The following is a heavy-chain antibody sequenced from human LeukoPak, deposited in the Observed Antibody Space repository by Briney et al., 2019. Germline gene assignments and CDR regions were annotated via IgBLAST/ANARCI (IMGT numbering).Heavy chain of an antibody. CDR1: GYTLTELS. CDR3: ATGLRRDGYNRNY. CDR2: FDPEDGET. J-gene: IGHJ4*02. V-gene: IGHV1-24*01. Sequence: VASVKVSCKVSGYTLTELSMHWVRQAPGKGLEWMGGFDPEDGETIYAQKFQGRVTMTEDTSTDTAHMELSSLRSEDKAVYYCATGLRRDGYNRNYWGQGTLVTVSS. D-gene: IGHD5-24*01.